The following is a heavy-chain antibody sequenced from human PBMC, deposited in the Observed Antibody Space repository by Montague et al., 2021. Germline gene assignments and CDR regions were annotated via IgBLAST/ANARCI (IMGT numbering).Heavy chain of an antibody. CDR3: ARYTYYYCDY. D-gene: IGHD1-26*01. J-gene: IGHJ4*02. CDR2: IRDDGGAT. V-gene: IGHV3-7*05. CDR1: GFTFSTSW. Sequence: SLRLSCAASGFTFSTSWMSWVRQAPGKGLEWVARIRDDGGATYHXDSVKGRFTISRDNAKNSLHLQMSSLRAEDTAVYYCARYTYYYCDYWGQGTLVTVSS.